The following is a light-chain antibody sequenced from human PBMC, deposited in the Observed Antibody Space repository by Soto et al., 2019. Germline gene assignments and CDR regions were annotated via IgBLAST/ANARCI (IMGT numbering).Light chain of an antibody. Sequence: QSALTQPAAVSGSPGQSITISCTGTSSDLGSSSYVSWYQKHSGKAPKVVIYEVTNRPSGVSNRFSGAKSGSTASLTISGLQAEDEATYFCSSYTTSNSWVFGGGTKVTVL. J-gene: IGLJ3*02. CDR1: SSDLGSSSY. V-gene: IGLV2-14*01. CDR2: EVT. CDR3: SSYTTSNSWV.